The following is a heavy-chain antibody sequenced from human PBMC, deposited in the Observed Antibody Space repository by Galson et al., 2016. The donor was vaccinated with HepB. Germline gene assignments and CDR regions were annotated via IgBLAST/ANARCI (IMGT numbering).Heavy chain of an antibody. V-gene: IGHV3-23*01. CDR1: GFTLTNYA. CDR3: VKVHDITLNHLLGALDV. CDR2: INGGGGST. J-gene: IGHJ6*02. D-gene: IGHD1-20*01. Sequence: SLRLSCAASGFTLTNYAMSWVRQTPGKGLEWVSGINGGGGSTYVANSVKGRFTISRDISKSALYLQMNSLRGEDAGVYYCVKVHDITLNHLLGALDVWGQGTTVAVSS.